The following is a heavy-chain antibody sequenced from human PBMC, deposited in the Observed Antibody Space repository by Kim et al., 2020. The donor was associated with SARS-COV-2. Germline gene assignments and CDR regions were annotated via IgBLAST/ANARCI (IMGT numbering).Heavy chain of an antibody. CDR3: ARGYGSGSYSSNYYYGMDV. Sequence: ASVKVSCKPSGYTFTSYGISWVRQAPGQGLEWMGWISAYNGNTNYAQKLQGRVTMTTDTSTSTAYMELRSLRSDDTAVYYCARGYGSGSYSSNYYYGMDVWGQGTTVTVSS. CDR1: GYTFTSYG. V-gene: IGHV1-18*01. CDR2: ISAYNGNT. J-gene: IGHJ6*02. D-gene: IGHD3-10*01.